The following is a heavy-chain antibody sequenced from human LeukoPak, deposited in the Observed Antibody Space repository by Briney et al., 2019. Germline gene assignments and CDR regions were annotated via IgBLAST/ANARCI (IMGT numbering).Heavy chain of an antibody. D-gene: IGHD3-22*01. J-gene: IGHJ4*02. CDR2: ASTDEINQ. Sequence: GGSLRLSCAYSGFTFRNHGMHWVRQAPGKGLEWVAVASTDEINQWYADSVKGRFIISRDNSRNTVILEMNTLRTEDTAVYFCAAFITTKLDYWGQGILVTVSS. CDR1: GFTFRNHG. CDR3: AAFITTKLDY. V-gene: IGHV3-30*03.